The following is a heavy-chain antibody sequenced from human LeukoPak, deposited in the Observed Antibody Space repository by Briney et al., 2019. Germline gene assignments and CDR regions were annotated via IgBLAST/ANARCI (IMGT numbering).Heavy chain of an antibody. V-gene: IGHV1-2*04. CDR3: ARGEIRYFDWLSFDY. Sequence: ASVKVPCKASGYTFTGYYMHWVRQAPGQGLEWMGWINPNSGGTNYAQKFQGWVTMTRDTSISTAYMELSRLRSDDTAVYYCARGEIRYFDWLSFDYWGQGTLVTVSS. D-gene: IGHD3-9*01. CDR2: INPNSGGT. CDR1: GYTFTGYY. J-gene: IGHJ4*02.